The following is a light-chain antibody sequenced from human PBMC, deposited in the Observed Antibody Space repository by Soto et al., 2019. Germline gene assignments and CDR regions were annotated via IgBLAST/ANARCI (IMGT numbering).Light chain of an antibody. Sequence: DIGMTQSPSTLSASVGERITITCRASQRIFTWVAWYQQKPGKAPKLLIYQASTLQSGVPSRFSGSGSGTEFTLTINSLQPDDVAAYYCQQYDSYSWTFGQGTKLEI. CDR3: QQYDSYSWT. V-gene: IGKV1-5*03. J-gene: IGKJ1*01. CDR1: QRIFTW. CDR2: QAS.